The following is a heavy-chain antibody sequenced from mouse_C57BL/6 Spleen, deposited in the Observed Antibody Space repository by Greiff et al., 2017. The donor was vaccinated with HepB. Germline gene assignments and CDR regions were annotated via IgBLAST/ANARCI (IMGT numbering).Heavy chain of an antibody. V-gene: IGHV1-52*01. CDR1: GYTFTSYW. CDR2: IDPSDSET. CDR3: AREGRENAMDY. Sequence: VKLQQPGAELVRPGSSVKLSCKASGYTFTSYWMHWVKQRPIQGLEWIGNIDPSDSETHYNQKFKDKATLTVDKSSSTAYMQLSSLTSEDSAVYYCAREGRENAMDYWGQGTSVTVSS. J-gene: IGHJ4*01.